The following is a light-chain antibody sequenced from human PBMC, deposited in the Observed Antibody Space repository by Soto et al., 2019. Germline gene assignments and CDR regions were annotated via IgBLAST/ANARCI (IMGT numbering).Light chain of an antibody. Sequence: QAVVTQPPSVSAAPGQSVTISCSGSASNVGTQFVSWYQQIPGAAPKLLIYDNDKRPSDIPDRFSGSKSDTSATLTITGLQTGDAADYYCGTWDSGLTVGVFGGGTKVTVL. CDR3: GTWDSGLTVGV. CDR2: DND. J-gene: IGLJ2*01. V-gene: IGLV1-51*01. CDR1: ASNVGTQF.